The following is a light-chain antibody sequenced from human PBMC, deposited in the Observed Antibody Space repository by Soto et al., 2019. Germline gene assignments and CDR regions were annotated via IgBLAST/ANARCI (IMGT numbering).Light chain of an antibody. CDR2: LGS. CDR3: MQALQTPLP. CDR1: QSLLHSNGYNY. V-gene: IGKV2-28*01. Sequence: DIVMTQSPLSLPVTPGEPASISCRSSQSLLHSNGYNYLDWYLQKPGQSPQLLIYLGSNRSSGVLARFSGSGSGTDFTLKISRVEAADVGVYYCMQALQTPLPFGGATKVQIK. J-gene: IGKJ4*01.